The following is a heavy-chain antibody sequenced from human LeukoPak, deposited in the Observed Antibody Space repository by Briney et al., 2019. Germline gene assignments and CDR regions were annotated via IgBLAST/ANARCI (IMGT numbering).Heavy chain of an antibody. CDR1: GGSFSGYY. CDR2: INHSGST. D-gene: IGHD1-14*01. Sequence: SETLSLTCAVYGGSFSGYYWSWIRQPPGKGLEWIGEINHSGSTNYNPSLKSRVTMSADTSKNQFSLKLSSVTAADTAVYYCARTHRGYYHYYYMDVWGKGTTVTISS. CDR3: ARTHRGYYHYYYMDV. V-gene: IGHV4-34*01. J-gene: IGHJ6*03.